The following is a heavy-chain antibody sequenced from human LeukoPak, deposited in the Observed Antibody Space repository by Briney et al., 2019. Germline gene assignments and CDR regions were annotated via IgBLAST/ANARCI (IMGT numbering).Heavy chain of an antibody. D-gene: IGHD3-22*01. CDR1: GYTFTGYY. CDR2: INPNSGGT. CDR3: ARVWGVTDFYDSRGAFDI. V-gene: IGHV1-2*02. J-gene: IGHJ3*02. Sequence: GASVKVSCKASGYTFTGYYMHWVRQAPGQGLEWMGWINPNSGGTNYAQKFQGRVTMTRDTSISTAYMELSRLRSDDTAVYYCARVWGVTDFYDSRGAFDIWGQGTMVTVSS.